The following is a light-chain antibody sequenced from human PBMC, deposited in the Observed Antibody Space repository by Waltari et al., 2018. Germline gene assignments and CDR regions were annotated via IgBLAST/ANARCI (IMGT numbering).Light chain of an antibody. CDR3: QQYNSMGT. Sequence: DIQMPQSPSTLSASVGDSVTITCLASQSISSWLAWYQQKPGKAPKLLIYKASSLESGVPSRFSVSGSGTEFTLTISSLQPDDFATYYCQQYNSMGTFGQGTKVEIK. V-gene: IGKV1-5*03. CDR1: QSISSW. J-gene: IGKJ1*01. CDR2: KAS.